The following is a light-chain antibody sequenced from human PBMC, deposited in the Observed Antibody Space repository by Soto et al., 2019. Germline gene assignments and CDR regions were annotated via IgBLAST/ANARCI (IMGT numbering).Light chain of an antibody. CDR2: AAS. CDR3: QQGYSNPWT. J-gene: IGKJ1*01. V-gene: IGKV1-39*01. CDR1: QSVNTY. Sequence: DIQMTQSPSTLSASVGARVPITCRASQSVNTYLHWYQQQAGQAPKLMIYAASNLQSGVPSRFSGRGSGTDFTLTVESLQPEDFATYYCQQGYSNPWTFGQGTKVDIK.